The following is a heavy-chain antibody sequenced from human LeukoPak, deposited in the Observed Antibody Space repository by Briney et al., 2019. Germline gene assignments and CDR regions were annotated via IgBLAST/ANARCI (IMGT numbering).Heavy chain of an antibody. CDR2: ISYDGSNK. Sequence: GGSLRLSCAASGFTFSSYGMHWVRQAPGKGLEWVAVISYDGSNKYYADSVKGRFTISRDNSKNTLYLQMNSLRAEDTAVYYCARVKSRGNYYYYYGMDVWGRGTTVTVSS. CDR1: GFTFSSYG. V-gene: IGHV3-30*03. D-gene: IGHD3-10*01. J-gene: IGHJ6*02. CDR3: ARVKSRGNYYYYYGMDV.